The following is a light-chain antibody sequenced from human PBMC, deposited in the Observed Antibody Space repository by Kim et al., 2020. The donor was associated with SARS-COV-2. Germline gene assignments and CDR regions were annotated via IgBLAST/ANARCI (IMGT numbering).Light chain of an antibody. CDR1: HSVGNNY. CDR3: HQYAYSPLT. Sequence: SPGEGATRASRASHSVGNNYLAWYQHIPGQAPRLLIYNAASRATGIPDRFRGSGSGTDFTLTINRLEPDDFAVYYCHQYAYSPLTFGGGTKVDIK. J-gene: IGKJ4*01. CDR2: NAA. V-gene: IGKV3-20*01.